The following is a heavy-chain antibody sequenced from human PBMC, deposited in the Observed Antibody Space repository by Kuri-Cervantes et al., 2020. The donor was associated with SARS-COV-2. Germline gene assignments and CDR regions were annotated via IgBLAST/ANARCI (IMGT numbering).Heavy chain of an antibody. Sequence: GESLKISCAASGFTFSSYSMNWVRQAPGKGLEWVSSISSSSSYIYYADSVKGRFTISRDNAKNSLYLQMNSLRAEDTAVYYCARAVVVTAMPFGYWAREPWSPSPQ. V-gene: IGHV3-21*01. J-gene: IGHJ4*02. CDR1: GFTFSSYS. CDR2: ISSSSSYI. D-gene: IGHD2-21*02. CDR3: ARAVVVTAMPFGY.